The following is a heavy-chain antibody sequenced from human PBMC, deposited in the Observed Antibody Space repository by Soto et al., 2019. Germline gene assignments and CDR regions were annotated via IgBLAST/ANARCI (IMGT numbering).Heavy chain of an antibody. Sequence: ASVKVSCKASGYTFTSYYMHWVRQAPGQGLEWMGIINPSGGSTSYAQKFQGRVTMTRDTSTSTVYMELSSLRSEDTAVYYCARFYYDSSGLHNDPFDIWGQGTMVTVS. CDR2: INPSGGST. J-gene: IGHJ3*02. D-gene: IGHD3-22*01. CDR1: GYTFTSYY. V-gene: IGHV1-46*01. CDR3: ARFYYDSSGLHNDPFDI.